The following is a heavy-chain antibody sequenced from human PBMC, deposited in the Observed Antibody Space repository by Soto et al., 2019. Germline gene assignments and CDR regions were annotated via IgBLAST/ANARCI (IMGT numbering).Heavy chain of an antibody. CDR1: GFTFSSYA. Sequence: GGSLRLSCAASGFTFSSYAMSWVRQAPGKGLEWVSAISGSGGSTYYADSVKGRFTISRDNSKNTLYLQMNSLRAEDTAVYYCAKDRKWIQLWLQGDHWGQGTLVTVSS. V-gene: IGHV3-23*01. CDR3: AKDRKWIQLWLQGDH. CDR2: ISGSGGST. J-gene: IGHJ1*01. D-gene: IGHD5-18*01.